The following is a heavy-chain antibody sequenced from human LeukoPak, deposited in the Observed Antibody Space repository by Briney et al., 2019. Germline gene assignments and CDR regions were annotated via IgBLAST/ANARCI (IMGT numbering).Heavy chain of an antibody. Sequence: SLRLSCAASGFTFDDYAMHWVRQAPGKGLEWVSGISWNSGSIGYADSVKGRFTISRDNAKNSLYLQMNSLRAEDTALYYCAKSYYYDSSGYYYMDYWGQGTLVTVSS. CDR3: AKSYYYDSSGYYYMDY. V-gene: IGHV3-9*01. D-gene: IGHD3-22*01. CDR1: GFTFDDYA. CDR2: ISWNSGSI. J-gene: IGHJ4*02.